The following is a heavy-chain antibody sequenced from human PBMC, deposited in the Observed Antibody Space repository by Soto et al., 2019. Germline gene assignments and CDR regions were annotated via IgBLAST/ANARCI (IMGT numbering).Heavy chain of an antibody. V-gene: IGHV1-18*01. CDR1: GYTFTSYG. CDR2: ISAYNGNT. D-gene: IGHD3-22*01. J-gene: IGHJ4*02. Sequence: QVQLVQSGAEVKKPGASVKVSCKASGYTFTSYGISWVRQAPGQGLEWMGWISAYNGNTNYAQKLQGRVTMTTDTATSTAYMELRSLRSDDTAVYYWASDGSYASSGYRSDFDYWGQGTLVTVSS. CDR3: ASDGSYASSGYRSDFDY.